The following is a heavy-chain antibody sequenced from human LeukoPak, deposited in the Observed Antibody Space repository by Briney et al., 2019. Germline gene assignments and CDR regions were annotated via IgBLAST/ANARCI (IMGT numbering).Heavy chain of an antibody. D-gene: IGHD3-10*01. V-gene: IGHV1-2*06. CDR2: INPNSGGT. Sequence: ASVKVSCKASGYTFSSFDLNWVRQATGQGLEWMGRINPNSGGTNYAQKFQGRVTMTRDTSISTAYMELSRLRSDDTAVYYCARDLLWFGETSLYYMDVWGKGTTVTVSS. J-gene: IGHJ6*03. CDR1: GYTFSSFD. CDR3: ARDLLWFGETSLYYMDV.